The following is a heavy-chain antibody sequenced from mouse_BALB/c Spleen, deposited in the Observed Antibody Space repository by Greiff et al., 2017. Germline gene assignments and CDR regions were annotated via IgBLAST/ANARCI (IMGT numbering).Heavy chain of an antibody. J-gene: IGHJ2*01. Sequence: EVKLMESGPGLVKPSQSLSLTCTVTGYSITSDYAWNWIRQFPGNKLEWMGYISYSGSTSYNPSLKSRISITRDTSKNQFFLQLNSVTTEDTATYYCARSSDFDYWGQGTTLTVSS. V-gene: IGHV3-2*02. CDR3: ARSSDFDY. CDR2: ISYSGST. CDR1: GYSITSDYA.